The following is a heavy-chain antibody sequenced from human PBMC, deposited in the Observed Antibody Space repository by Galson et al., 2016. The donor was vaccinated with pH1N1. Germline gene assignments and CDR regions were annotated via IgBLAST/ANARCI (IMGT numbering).Heavy chain of an antibody. D-gene: IGHD3-22*01. CDR3: ARKDPSCFYSH. CDR2: IYPRDSDT. Sequence: QSGAEVKKSGESLKISCEASGYTFTDYWIGWVRQTPGTGLEWIGFIYPRDSDTRYRPAFQGHVTFSADESISSAYLQWSSRKASDSGIYYCARKDPSCFYSHWGQGTLVNGSS. CDR1: GYTFTDYW. J-gene: IGHJ4*02. V-gene: IGHV5-51*01.